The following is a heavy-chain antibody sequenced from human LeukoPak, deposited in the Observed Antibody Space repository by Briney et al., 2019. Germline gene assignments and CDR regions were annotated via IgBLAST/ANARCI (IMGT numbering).Heavy chain of an antibody. CDR2: INHSGST. Sequence: SETLSLTCAVYGGSFSGYYWSWIRQPPGKGLEWIGEINHSGSTNYNPSLKSRVTISVDTSKNQFSLKLSSVTAADTAVYYCARGYDFTWFDPWGQGTLVTVSS. D-gene: IGHD3-3*01. CDR3: ARGYDFTWFDP. J-gene: IGHJ5*02. CDR1: GGSFSGYY. V-gene: IGHV4-34*01.